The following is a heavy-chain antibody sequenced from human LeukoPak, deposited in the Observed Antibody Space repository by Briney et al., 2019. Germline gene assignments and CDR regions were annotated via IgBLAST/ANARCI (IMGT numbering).Heavy chain of an antibody. CDR3: ARVYYDILTGYPYYYYYGMDV. V-gene: IGHV3-21*01. J-gene: IGHJ6*02. Sequence: TGGSLRLSCAASGFTFSNYCMNWVRQATGKGLEWVSSIGRSNSYIYYADFVKGRFTISRDNAKNSLFLQMNSLRAEDTAVYYCARVYYDILTGYPYYYYYGMDVWGQGTMVTVSS. CDR2: IGRSNSYI. D-gene: IGHD3-9*01. CDR1: GFTFSNYC.